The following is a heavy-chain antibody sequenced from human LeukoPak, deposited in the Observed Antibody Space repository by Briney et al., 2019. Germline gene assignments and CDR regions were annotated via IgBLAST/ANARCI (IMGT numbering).Heavy chain of an antibody. Sequence: PGGSLRLSCVVSGITLSNYGMSWVRQAPGKGLEWVSAISGSGGSTYYADSVKGRFTISRDNSKNTLYLQMNSLRAEDTAVYYCAKDMGGVLLWFGGSVWFDYWGQGTLVAVSS. CDR1: GITLSNYG. J-gene: IGHJ4*02. D-gene: IGHD3-10*01. CDR2: ISGSGGST. CDR3: AKDMGGVLLWFGGSVWFDY. V-gene: IGHV3-23*01.